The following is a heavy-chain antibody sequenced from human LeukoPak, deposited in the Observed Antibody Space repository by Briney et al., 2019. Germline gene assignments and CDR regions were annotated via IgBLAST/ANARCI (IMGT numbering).Heavy chain of an antibody. D-gene: IGHD3-16*01. V-gene: IGHV1-24*01. CDR3: ATARYVPSYFDY. J-gene: IGHJ4*02. Sequence: ASVKVSCKVSGYTLTELSMHWVRQAPGKGLEWMGGFDPEDGETIYAQKFQGRVTMTEDTSTDTAYMELSSLRSEDTAVYYCATARYVPSYFDYWGQGTQVTVSS. CDR2: FDPEDGET. CDR1: GYTLTELS.